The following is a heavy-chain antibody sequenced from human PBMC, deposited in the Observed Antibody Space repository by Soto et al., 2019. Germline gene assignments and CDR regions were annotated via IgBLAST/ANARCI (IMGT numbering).Heavy chain of an antibody. J-gene: IGHJ5*02. D-gene: IGHD6-13*01. CDR2: IYYSGST. Sequence: PSETLSLTCTVSGGSISSSSYYWGWIRQPPGKGLEWIGSIYYSGSTNYNPSLKSRVTISVDTSKNQFSLKLSSVTAADTAVYYCARRVRTAAATNWFDPWGQGTLVTVSS. CDR3: ARRVRTAAATNWFDP. V-gene: IGHV4-39*07. CDR1: GGSISSSSYY.